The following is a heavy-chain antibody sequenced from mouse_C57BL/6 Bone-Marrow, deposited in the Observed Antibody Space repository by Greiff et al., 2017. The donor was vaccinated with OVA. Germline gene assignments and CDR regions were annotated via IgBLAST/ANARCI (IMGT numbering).Heavy chain of an antibody. CDR1: GFTFSDFY. CDR2: SRNKANDYTT. D-gene: IGHD1-1*01. Sequence: EVKLMESGGGLVQSGRSLRLSCATSGFTFSDFYMEWVRQAPGKGLEWIAASRNKANDYTTEYSASVKGRFIVSRDTSQSILYLQMNALRAEDTAIYYCARDVTTVGAMAYWGQGTSVTVSS. V-gene: IGHV7-1*01. J-gene: IGHJ4*01. CDR3: ARDVTTVGAMAY.